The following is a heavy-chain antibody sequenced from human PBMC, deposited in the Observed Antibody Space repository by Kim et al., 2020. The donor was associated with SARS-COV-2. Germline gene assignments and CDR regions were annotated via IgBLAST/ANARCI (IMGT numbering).Heavy chain of an antibody. CDR2: ISYDGSNK. D-gene: IGHD3-10*01. CDR1: GFTFSSYA. J-gene: IGHJ4*02. V-gene: IGHV3-30*04. CDR3: ARDGSAMVPYYFDY. Sequence: GGSLRLSCAASGFTFSSYAMHWVRQAPGKGLEWVAVISYDGSNKYYVDSVKGRFTISRDNSKNTLYLQMNSLRAEDTAVYYCARDGSAMVPYYFDYWGQGTLVTVSS.